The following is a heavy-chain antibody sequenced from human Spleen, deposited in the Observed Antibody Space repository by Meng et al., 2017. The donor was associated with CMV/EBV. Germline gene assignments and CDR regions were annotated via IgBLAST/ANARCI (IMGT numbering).Heavy chain of an antibody. J-gene: IGHJ5*02. CDR3: ARYYGSGRGWFDP. D-gene: IGHD3-10*01. Sequence: GGSGSSGNYIWGWIRQPPGKGLEWIGYIYYRGSTNYNPSLKSRVTISVDTSKNQFSLTLTSVTAADTAVYYCARYYGSGRGWFDPWGQGTLVTVSS. CDR2: IYYRGST. CDR1: GGSGSSGNYI. V-gene: IGHV4-61*01.